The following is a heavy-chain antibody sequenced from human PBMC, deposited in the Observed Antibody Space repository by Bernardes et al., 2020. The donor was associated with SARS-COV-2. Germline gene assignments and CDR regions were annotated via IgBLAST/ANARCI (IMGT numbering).Heavy chain of an antibody. J-gene: IGHJ4*02. CDR1: GVSISESC. CDR2: VFCSGPS. V-gene: IGHV4-59*01. CDR3: ARGMYDSSGYSSPFDY. D-gene: IGHD3-22*01. Sequence: SETLSLTRTVSGVSISESCWSWIRQSPGSGLEWIGNVFCSGPSNSNPSLRSRLTISMDTSKNQFSLELNSVTAADTALYYCARGMYDSSGYSSPFDYWGQGILVTVSS.